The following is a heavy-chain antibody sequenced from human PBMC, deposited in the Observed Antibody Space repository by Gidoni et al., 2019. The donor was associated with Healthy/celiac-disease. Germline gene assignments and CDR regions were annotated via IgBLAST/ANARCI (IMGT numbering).Heavy chain of an antibody. CDR3: AGQKPYYYHYMDV. V-gene: IGHV4-59*01. Sequence: QVQLQESGPGLVKPSETLSLTCTVSGGSISSYYWSWIRQPPGKGLEWIGYIYYRGSPNDNPPLKGRVTISVDTAKNQVSLKLSSVTAADTAVYYWAGQKPYYYHYMDVWGKGTTVTVSS. CDR2: IYYRGSP. J-gene: IGHJ6*03. CDR1: GGSISSYY.